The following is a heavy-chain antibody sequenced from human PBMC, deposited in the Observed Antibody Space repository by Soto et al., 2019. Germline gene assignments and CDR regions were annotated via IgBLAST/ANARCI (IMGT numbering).Heavy chain of an antibody. Sequence: PGGSLRLSCAASGFTFSDYYMSWIRQAPGKGLEWVSYISSSGSIIYYADSVKGRFTISRDNAKNSLYLQMNSLRAEYAAVYYCARDLGYYDSSGYFDYWGQGTLVTVSS. V-gene: IGHV3-11*01. CDR2: ISSSGSII. D-gene: IGHD3-22*01. CDR3: ARDLGYYDSSGYFDY. J-gene: IGHJ4*02. CDR1: GFTFSDYY.